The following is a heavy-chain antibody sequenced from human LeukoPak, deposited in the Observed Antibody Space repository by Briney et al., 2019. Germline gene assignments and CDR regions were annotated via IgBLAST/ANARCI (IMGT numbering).Heavy chain of an antibody. CDR1: GFTFSGYA. CDR2: ISGSGGST. CDR3: ARTIAVAGTGSDY. V-gene: IGHV3-23*01. Sequence: PGGSLRLSCAASGFTFSGYAMSWVRQAPGKGLEWVSAISGSGGSTYYADSVKGRFTISRDNSKNTLYLQMNSLRAEDTAVYYCARTIAVAGTGSDYWGQGTLVTVSS. D-gene: IGHD6-19*01. J-gene: IGHJ4*02.